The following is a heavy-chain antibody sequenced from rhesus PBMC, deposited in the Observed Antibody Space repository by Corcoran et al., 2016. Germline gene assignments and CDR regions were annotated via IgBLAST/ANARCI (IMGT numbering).Heavy chain of an antibody. CDR3: TRDGVLGRFDS. Sequence: DVQLVESGGGLVKPGGSLRLSCVASGFTFSSYEMHWVRQAPGKGLEWVSVISESCVTIYYADSVKGRFTISRDNAKNSLFMQMNSLRAEDTAVYCCTRDGVLGRFDSWGQGVLVTVSS. D-gene: IGHD3-34*01. CDR1: GFTFSSYE. J-gene: IGHJ4*01. CDR2: ISESCVTI. V-gene: IGHV3-100*02.